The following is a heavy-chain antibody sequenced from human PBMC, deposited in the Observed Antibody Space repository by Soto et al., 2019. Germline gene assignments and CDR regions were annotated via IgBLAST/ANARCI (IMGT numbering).Heavy chain of an antibody. CDR1: GGTFSSYA. Sequence: QVQLVQYGAEVKKPGSSVKVSCKASGGTFSSYAISWVRQAPGQGLEWMGGIIPIFGTANYAHKFQGRVTITADESTSTAYMELSSLRSEDTAVYYCASLTYYYDSSGYNHYGMDVWGQGTTVTVSS. J-gene: IGHJ6*02. D-gene: IGHD3-22*01. V-gene: IGHV1-69*01. CDR2: IIPIFGTA. CDR3: ASLTYYYDSSGYNHYGMDV.